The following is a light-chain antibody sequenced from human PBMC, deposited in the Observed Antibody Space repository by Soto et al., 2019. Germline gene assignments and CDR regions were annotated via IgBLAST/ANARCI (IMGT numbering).Light chain of an antibody. CDR3: QHYNNWPPYP. V-gene: IGKV3-15*01. Sequence: ETVMTQSPATLSVSLGERATLSCRASQSVTYNLAWYQQKPGQAPRLLIHGASTRAIGIPGRFSGSGFGTEFTLTISSLQSEDFAVYYCQHYNNWPPYPFGQATTVEI. CDR1: QSVTYN. J-gene: IGKJ1*01. CDR2: GAS.